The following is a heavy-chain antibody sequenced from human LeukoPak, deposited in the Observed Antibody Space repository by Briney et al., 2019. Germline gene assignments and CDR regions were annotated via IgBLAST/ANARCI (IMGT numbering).Heavy chain of an antibody. Sequence: GESLKISCKGSGSSLTTYWIGWVRQLPGKGLEGMGISYPGDSDTRYSPSFQGQVTFSADKSISTAYLQWSSLTASDTAMYYCARPSQHRNYGMDVWGQGTTVTASS. D-gene: IGHD6-13*01. J-gene: IGHJ6*02. CDR1: GSSLTTYW. CDR3: ARPSQHRNYGMDV. CDR2: SYPGDSDT. V-gene: IGHV5-51*01.